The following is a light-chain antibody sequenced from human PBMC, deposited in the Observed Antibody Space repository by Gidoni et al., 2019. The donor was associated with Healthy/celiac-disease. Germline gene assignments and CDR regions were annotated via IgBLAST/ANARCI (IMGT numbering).Light chain of an antibody. Sequence: IVLPQSPGTRSLSPVERATLSCRASQSVSSSDLAWYQQKPGQEPRLLIYGASSRANGIPDRFSGSGSGTDFTLTISRREPEDFAVDYCQQYGSSPPMCSFGQGTKLEIK. CDR1: QSVSSSD. J-gene: IGKJ2*04. CDR2: GAS. CDR3: QQYGSSPPMCS. V-gene: IGKV3-20*01.